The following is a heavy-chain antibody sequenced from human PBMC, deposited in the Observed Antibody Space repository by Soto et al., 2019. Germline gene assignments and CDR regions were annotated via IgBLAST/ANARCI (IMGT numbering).Heavy chain of an antibody. J-gene: IGHJ5*02. CDR2: IYSSGST. D-gene: IGHD6-6*01. CDR3: AREDAARIERWFDA. Sequence: SETLSLTCAVSGGSIISASYSWNWIRQSPGRGLEWIGHIYSSGSTYYNQSLKSRVYISVDTSNNQFSLKLTSVTAADTAVYFCAREDAARIERWFDAWGQGTMVTVSS. CDR1: GGSIISASYS. V-gene: IGHV4-31*11.